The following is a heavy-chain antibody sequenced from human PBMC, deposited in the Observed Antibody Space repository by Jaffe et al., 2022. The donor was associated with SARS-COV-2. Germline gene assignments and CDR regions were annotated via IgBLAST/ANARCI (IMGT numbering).Heavy chain of an antibody. J-gene: IGHJ5*01. CDR3: AQGYGALDS. Sequence: EVQLVESGGDLVQPGGSLRLSCTASGFTFSDFGMSWVRQAPGKGLEWVSGISYTGNNTFYAGSVKGRFDISRDNSKNTLFLQMNSLRVEDTAVYYCAQGYGALDSWGQGTLVSVSS. CDR1: GFTFSDFG. D-gene: IGHD4-17*01. V-gene: IGHV3-23*04. CDR2: ISYTGNNT.